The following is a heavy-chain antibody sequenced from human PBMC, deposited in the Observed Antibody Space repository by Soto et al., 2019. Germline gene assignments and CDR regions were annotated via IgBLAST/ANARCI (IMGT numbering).Heavy chain of an antibody. CDR2: IDPSDSYT. J-gene: IGHJ5*02. CDR1: GYGFTSYW. CDR3: ASTMINGPGGFDP. Sequence: GESLKISCKGSGYGFTSYWISWVRQMPGKGLEWMGRIDPSDSYTNYSPSFQGHVTISADKSISTAYLQWSSLKASDTATYYCASTMINGPGGFDPWGQGTLVTVSS. D-gene: IGHD3-22*01. V-gene: IGHV5-10-1*01.